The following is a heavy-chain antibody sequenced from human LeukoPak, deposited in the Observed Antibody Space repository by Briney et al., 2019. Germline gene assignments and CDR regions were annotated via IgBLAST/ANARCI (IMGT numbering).Heavy chain of an antibody. CDR2: IYTSGST. CDR3: ARETGAPYDDILTGYWGYYYYGMDV. Sequence: SETLSLTCTVSGGSISSYYWSWIRQPAGKGLEWIGRIYTSGSTNYNPSLKSRVTMSVDTSKNQFSLKLSSVTAEDTAVYYCARETGAPYDDILTGYWGYYYYGMDVWGQGTTVTVSS. J-gene: IGHJ6*02. V-gene: IGHV4-4*07. D-gene: IGHD3-9*01. CDR1: GGSISSYY.